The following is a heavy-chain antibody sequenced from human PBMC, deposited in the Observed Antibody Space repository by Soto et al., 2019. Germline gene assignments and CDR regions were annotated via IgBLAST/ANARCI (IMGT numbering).Heavy chain of an antibody. J-gene: IGHJ4*02. Sequence: QVQLVQSGAEVKKPGASVKVSCKASGYTFTSYGISWVRQAPGQGLEWMGWINAYNGNTNYAQKLQGRVTMTTDTSTSTAYVARRSMRSDDTTVYYCARDPVAGTYFDYRGQGARVTVPS. CDR1: GYTFTSYG. CDR3: ARDPVAGTYFDY. CDR2: INAYNGNT. D-gene: IGHD6-19*01. V-gene: IGHV1-18*01.